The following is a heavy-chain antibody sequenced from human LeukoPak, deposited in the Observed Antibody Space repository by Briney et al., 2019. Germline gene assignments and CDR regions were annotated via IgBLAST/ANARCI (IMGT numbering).Heavy chain of an antibody. CDR3: ARARLGYSSGWPRFDY. V-gene: IGHV1-69*13. CDR2: IIPISGTA. J-gene: IGHJ4*01. D-gene: IGHD6-19*01. Sequence: ASVKVSCKASGGTFSSYAISGVRQAPGQGLEWMGGIIPISGTANYAQKFQGRVTITADESTSTAYMELSSLRSEDTAVYYCARARLGYSSGWPRFDYWGQGTLVTVSS. CDR1: GGTFSSYA.